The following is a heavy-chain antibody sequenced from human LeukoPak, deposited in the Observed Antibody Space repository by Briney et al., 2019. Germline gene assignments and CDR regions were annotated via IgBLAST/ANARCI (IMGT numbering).Heavy chain of an antibody. CDR3: ARVVGYSFDY. CDR2: IRYDGSNK. D-gene: IGHD5-18*01. Sequence: GGSLRLSCAASGFTFSSYGMHWVRQAPGKGLEWVAFIRYDGSNKYYADSVKGRFTISRDNSKNTLYLQMNSLRAEDTAVYYCARVVGYSFDYWGQGTLVTVSS. CDR1: GFTFSSYG. V-gene: IGHV3-30*02. J-gene: IGHJ4*02.